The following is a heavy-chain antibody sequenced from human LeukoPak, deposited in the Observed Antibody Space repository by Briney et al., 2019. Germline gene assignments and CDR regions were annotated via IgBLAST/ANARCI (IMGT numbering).Heavy chain of an antibody. CDR1: GGSISSSSYY. CDR3: ARHGDYVLQNWFGP. CDR2: IYYSGST. V-gene: IGHV4-39*01. D-gene: IGHD4-17*01. Sequence: SETLSLTCTVSGGSISSSSYYWGWIRQPPGKGLEWIGSIYYSGSTYYNPSLKSRVTISVDTSKNQFSLKLSSVTAADTAVYYCARHGDYVLQNWFGPWGQGTLVTVSS. J-gene: IGHJ5*02.